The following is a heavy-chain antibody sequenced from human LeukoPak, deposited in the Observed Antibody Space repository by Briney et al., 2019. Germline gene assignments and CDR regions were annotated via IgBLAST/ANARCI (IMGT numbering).Heavy chain of an antibody. V-gene: IGHV1-8*03. J-gene: IGHJ1*01. CDR1: GYTFTSYA. D-gene: IGHD3-10*01. CDR2: MNPNSGNT. CDR3: ARGGRRGNYSEYFQH. Sequence: GASVKVSCKASGYTFTSYAMHWVRQAPGQRLEWMGWMNPNSGNTGYAQKFQGRVTITRNTSISTAYMELSSLRSEDTAVYYCARGGRRGNYSEYFQHWGQGTLVTVSS.